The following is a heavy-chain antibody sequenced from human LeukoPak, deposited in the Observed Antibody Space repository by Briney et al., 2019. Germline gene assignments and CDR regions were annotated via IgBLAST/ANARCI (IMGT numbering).Heavy chain of an antibody. CDR2: ISGSGGST. J-gene: IGHJ4*02. D-gene: IGHD5-18*01. Sequence: PGGSLRLSCAASGFTFGSYAMSWVRQAPGKGLEWVSAISGSGGSTYYADSVKGRFTISRDNSKNTLYLQMNSLRAEDTAVYYCAKAKGIQLWLHSEIDYWGQGTLVTVSS. V-gene: IGHV3-23*01. CDR3: AKAKGIQLWLHSEIDY. CDR1: GFTFGSYA.